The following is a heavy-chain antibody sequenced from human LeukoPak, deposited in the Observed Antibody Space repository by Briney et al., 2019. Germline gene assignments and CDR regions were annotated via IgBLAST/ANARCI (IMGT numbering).Heavy chain of an antibody. Sequence: GGSLRLSCAASGFTFSDYYMSWIRQAPGKGLEWVSYISSSGSTIYFADSVKGRFTISRDNAKNSLYLQMNSLRAEDTAVYYCARDKSQWLVREGFDYWGQGTLVTVSS. CDR3: ARDKSQWLVREGFDY. CDR1: GFTFSDYY. J-gene: IGHJ4*02. V-gene: IGHV3-11*01. D-gene: IGHD6-19*01. CDR2: ISSSGSTI.